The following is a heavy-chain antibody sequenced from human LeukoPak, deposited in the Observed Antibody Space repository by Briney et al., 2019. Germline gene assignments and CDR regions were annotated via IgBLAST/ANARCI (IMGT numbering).Heavy chain of an antibody. Sequence: SVKVSCKASGGTFSSYAISWVRQAPGQGLEWMGGIIPIFGTANYAQKFQGRVTMTRDMSTSTVYMELSSLRSEDTAVYYCARGLNDYGDYGEIDAFDIWGQGTMVTVSS. D-gene: IGHD4-17*01. CDR1: GGTFSSYA. V-gene: IGHV1-69*05. CDR2: IIPIFGTA. CDR3: ARGLNDYGDYGEIDAFDI. J-gene: IGHJ3*02.